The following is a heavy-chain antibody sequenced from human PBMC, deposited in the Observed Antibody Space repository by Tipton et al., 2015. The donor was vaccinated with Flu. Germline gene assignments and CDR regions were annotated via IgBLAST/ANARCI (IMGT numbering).Heavy chain of an antibody. V-gene: IGHV4-38-2*01. D-gene: IGHD2-15*01. CDR2: VHQTGST. CDR3: AVTSAGYPQRGADV. J-gene: IGHJ6*02. Sequence: LRLSCSISGDSIGSRYFWGWIRQPPGKGLEWIGNVHQTGSTYYNPSLRSRVTIAVDRPKNQFSLRLTSVTAADTAVYYCAVTSAGYPQRGADVWGRGTTVTVSS. CDR1: GDSIGSRYF.